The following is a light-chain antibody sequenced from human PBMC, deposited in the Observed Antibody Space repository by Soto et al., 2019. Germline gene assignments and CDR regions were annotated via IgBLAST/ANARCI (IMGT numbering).Light chain of an antibody. CDR1: QNIHTN. J-gene: IGKJ5*01. CDR3: QQYYNWPRT. Sequence: EKGMAQPPATQSFTPGERATLSCRAGQNIHTNLAWYQQKPGQVPRLLFYGASTGATGLPARFSGSGSGTEFTLTINSLQAEVCAVYYCQQYYNWPRTVGQGTRLEIK. CDR2: GAS. V-gene: IGKV3-15*01.